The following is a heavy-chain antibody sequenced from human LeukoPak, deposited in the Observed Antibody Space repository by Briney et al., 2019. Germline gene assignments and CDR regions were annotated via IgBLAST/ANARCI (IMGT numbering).Heavy chain of an antibody. CDR2: ISSSSNTI. D-gene: IGHD3-16*01. CDR3: ARHGGVLDAFDI. CDR1: GFTFSDYY. Sequence: GGSLRLSCAASGFTFSDYYMTWIRQAPGKGLEWISYISSSSNTIYYADSVRGRFTISRDNAKNLVYLQMNSLRAEDTAVYYCARHGGVLDAFDIWGQGTMVTVSS. J-gene: IGHJ3*02. V-gene: IGHV3-11*01.